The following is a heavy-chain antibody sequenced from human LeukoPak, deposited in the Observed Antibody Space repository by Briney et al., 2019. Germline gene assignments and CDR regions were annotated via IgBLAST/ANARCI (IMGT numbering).Heavy chain of an antibody. D-gene: IGHD2-2*01. V-gene: IGHV1-2*02. CDR2: INPNSGGT. J-gene: IGHJ6*03. CDR1: GYTFTGYY. Sequence: ASVKVSCKASGYTFTGYYMHWVRQAPGQGLEWMGWINPNSGGTNYAQKFQGRVTMTRDTSISTAYMELSRLRSDDTAVYYCARNKLEYCSSTSCYDYYYYYMDVWGKGTTVTISS. CDR3: ARNKLEYCSSTSCYDYYYYYMDV.